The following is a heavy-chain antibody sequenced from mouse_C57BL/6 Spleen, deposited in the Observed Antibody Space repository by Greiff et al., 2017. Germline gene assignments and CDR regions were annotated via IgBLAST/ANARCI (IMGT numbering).Heavy chain of an antibody. Sequence: QVHVKQSGAELVKPGASVKISCKASGYAFSSYWMNWVKQRPGKGLEWIGQIYPGDGDTNYNGKFKGKATLTADKSSSTAYMQLSSLTSEDSAVYFCARGSSTGYAMDYWGQGTSVTVSS. CDR2: IYPGDGDT. CDR3: ARGSSTGYAMDY. CDR1: GYAFSSYW. J-gene: IGHJ4*01. D-gene: IGHD1-1*01. V-gene: IGHV1-80*01.